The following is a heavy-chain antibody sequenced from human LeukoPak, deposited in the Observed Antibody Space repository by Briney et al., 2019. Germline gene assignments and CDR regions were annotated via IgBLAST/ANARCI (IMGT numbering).Heavy chain of an antibody. CDR1: RYTFTSYD. V-gene: IGHV1-8*03. D-gene: IGHD6-13*01. J-gene: IGHJ6*03. Sequence: ASVKVSCKASRYTFTSYDINWVRQATGQGLEWMGWMNPNSGNTGYAQKFHGRVTITRNTSISTAYMELSSLRSEDTAVYYCASGEPIYSNTSPGYYYYMDVWGKGTTVTVSS. CDR2: MNPNSGNT. CDR3: ASGEPIYSNTSPGYYYYMDV.